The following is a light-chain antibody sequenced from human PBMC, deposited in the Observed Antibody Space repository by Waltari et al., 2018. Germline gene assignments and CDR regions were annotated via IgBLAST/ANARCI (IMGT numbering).Light chain of an antibody. Sequence: QSVLSQPPSASGTPGQKVTISCPGSYSNIGSNIVTWYQQLPGTAPKLLIYSNDYRPSGVPDRFSGSKSGTSASLAISGLQSEDEADYYCATWDDRLTGVVFGGGTRVTVL. CDR2: SND. V-gene: IGLV1-44*01. J-gene: IGLJ2*01. CDR3: ATWDDRLTGVV. CDR1: YSNIGSNI.